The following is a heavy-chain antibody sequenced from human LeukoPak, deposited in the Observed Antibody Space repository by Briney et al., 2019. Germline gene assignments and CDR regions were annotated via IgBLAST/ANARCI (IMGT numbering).Heavy chain of an antibody. CDR2: IYASGST. D-gene: IGHD6-6*01. Sequence: SETLSLTCAVSGASISHYSWRWIRQPPGKGLEWIGDIYASGSTSYNPSHTGRVTTSKDTSNVTAADTAVYYCARSKDGQLVEGVAFDYWGQGTLVTVSS. V-gene: IGHV4-4*09. J-gene: IGHJ4*02. CDR3: ARSKDGQLVEGVAFDY. CDR1: GASISHYS.